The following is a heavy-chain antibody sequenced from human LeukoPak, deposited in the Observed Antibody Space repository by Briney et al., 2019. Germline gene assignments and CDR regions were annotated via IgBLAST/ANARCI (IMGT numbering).Heavy chain of an antibody. CDR3: AGDGGSGSYLNWFDP. Sequence: GGSLRLSCAASGFTFSSYEMNWVRQAPGKGLEWVSYISSSGSTIYYADSVKGRFTISRGNAKNSLYLQMNSLRAEDTAVYYCAGDGGSGSYLNWFDPWGQGTLVTVSS. CDR1: GFTFSSYE. CDR2: ISSSGSTI. D-gene: IGHD3-10*01. V-gene: IGHV3-48*03. J-gene: IGHJ5*02.